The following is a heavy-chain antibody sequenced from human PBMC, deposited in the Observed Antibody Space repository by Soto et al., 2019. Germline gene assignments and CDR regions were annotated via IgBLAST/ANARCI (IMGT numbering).Heavy chain of an antibody. CDR1: GGSISSSSYY. Sequence: SETLSLTCTVSGGSISSSSYYWGWIRQPPGKGLEWIGSIYYSGSTYYNPSLKSRVTISVDTSKNQFSLKLSSVTAADTAVYYCARHSNGDTIFGVVITYGMDVWGQGTTVTVSS. J-gene: IGHJ6*02. V-gene: IGHV4-39*01. CDR3: ARHSNGDTIFGVVITYGMDV. CDR2: IYYSGST. D-gene: IGHD3-3*01.